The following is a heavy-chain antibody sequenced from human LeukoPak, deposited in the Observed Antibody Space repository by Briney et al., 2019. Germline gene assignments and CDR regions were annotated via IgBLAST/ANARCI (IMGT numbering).Heavy chain of an antibody. V-gene: IGHV3-7*01. CDR2: IKQDGSEK. CDR3: ARVPLRGGHY. Sequence: PGGSLRLSCAASGFTFSSYWVSWVRQAPGKGLEWVANIKQDGSEKYYVDSVKGRFTISRDNAKNSLYLQMNSLRAEDTAVYYCARVPLRGGHYWGQGTLVTVSS. J-gene: IGHJ4*02. CDR1: GFTFSSYW. D-gene: IGHD2-15*01.